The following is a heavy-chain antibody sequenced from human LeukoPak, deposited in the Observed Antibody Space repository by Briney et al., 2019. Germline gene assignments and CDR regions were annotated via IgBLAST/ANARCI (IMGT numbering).Heavy chain of an antibody. CDR2: LHYSGST. CDR3: ARRRSTSCYDY. Sequence: PSETLSLTCTVSGGSTSSSSYYWGWIRQSPGKGLEWIGSLHYSGSTYYNPSLKSRVTISVDTSKNQFSLKLSSVTAADTAVYYCARRRSTSCYDYWGQGTLVTVSS. V-gene: IGHV4-39*01. J-gene: IGHJ4*02. CDR1: GGSTSSSSYY. D-gene: IGHD2-2*01.